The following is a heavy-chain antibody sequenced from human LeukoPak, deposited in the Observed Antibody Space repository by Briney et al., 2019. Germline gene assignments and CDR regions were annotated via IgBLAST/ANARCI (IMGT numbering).Heavy chain of an antibody. Sequence: GGSLRLSCAASGFTFSSYSMNWVRQAPGKGLEWVSSISSSSSYIYYADSVKGRFTISRDNAKNSLYLQMNSLRAEDTAVYYCARAYSGGSCYPAGDYYYYGMDVWGKGTTVTVSS. CDR3: ARAYSGGSCYPAGDYYYYGMDV. J-gene: IGHJ6*04. CDR1: GFTFSSYS. CDR2: ISSSSSYI. V-gene: IGHV3-21*01. D-gene: IGHD2-15*01.